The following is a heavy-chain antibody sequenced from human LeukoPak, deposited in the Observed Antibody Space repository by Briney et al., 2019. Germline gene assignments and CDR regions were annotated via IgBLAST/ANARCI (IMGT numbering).Heavy chain of an antibody. D-gene: IGHD6-6*01. CDR2: TYYRSKWSF. Sequence: SQTLSLTCAISGDSIFTNNVAWNWIRQPPSKCLEWLGRTYYRSKWSFDYAVSVKSRITINADTSKNQFSLQLSSVTPEDTAVYYCARGKYTSFDNWGQGTLVTVSS. J-gene: IGHJ4*02. CDR1: GDSIFTNNVA. V-gene: IGHV6-1*01. CDR3: ARGKYTSFDN.